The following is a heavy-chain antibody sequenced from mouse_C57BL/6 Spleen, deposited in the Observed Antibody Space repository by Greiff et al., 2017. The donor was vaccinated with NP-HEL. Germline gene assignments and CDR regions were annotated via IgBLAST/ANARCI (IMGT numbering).Heavy chain of an antibody. CDR3: ARRGGDGYYGYFDV. CDR1: GYSFTGYF. Sequence: VQLKESGPELVKPGDSVKISCKASGYSFTGYFMNWVMQSHGKSLEWIGRINPYNGDTFYNQKFKGKATLTVDKSSSTAHMELRSLTAEDSAVYDGARRGGDGYYGYFDVWGTGTTVTVSS. J-gene: IGHJ1*03. V-gene: IGHV1-20*01. D-gene: IGHD2-3*01. CDR2: INPYNGDT.